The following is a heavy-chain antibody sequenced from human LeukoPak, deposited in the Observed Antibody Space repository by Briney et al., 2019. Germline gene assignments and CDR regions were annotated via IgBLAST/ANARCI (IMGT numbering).Heavy chain of an antibody. V-gene: IGHV3-30*03. CDR2: ISYDGSNK. Sequence: GGSLRLSCAASGFTISSYGMHWVRQAPGKGLEWVAVISYDGSNKYYADSVKGRFTISRDNSKNTLYLQMNSLRAEDTAVYYCASLLDYWGQGTLVTVSS. CDR3: ASLLDY. CDR1: GFTISSYG. J-gene: IGHJ4*02.